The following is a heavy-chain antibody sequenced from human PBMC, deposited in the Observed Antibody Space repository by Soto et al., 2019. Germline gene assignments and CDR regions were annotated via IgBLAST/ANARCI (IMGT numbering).Heavy chain of an antibody. CDR3: ARESVSGTYRFAY. CDR2: IHDTGRT. V-gene: IGHV4-4*07. CDR1: GDSLSTYY. J-gene: IGHJ4*02. Sequence: SETLSLTCTVSGDSLSTYYWSWIRQPAGERLEWIGRIHDTGRTNYNPSLKSRVTMSVDTSKNQFSLRVNSVTAADTAVYYCARESVSGTYRFAYWGQGTLVTVSS. D-gene: IGHD3-10*01.